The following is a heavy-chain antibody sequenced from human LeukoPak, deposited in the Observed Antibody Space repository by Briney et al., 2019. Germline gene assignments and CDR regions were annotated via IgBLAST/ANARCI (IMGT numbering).Heavy chain of an antibody. CDR2: IKQDGSEK. Sequence: GGSLRLSCAASGFTFSSYWMSWVRQAPGKGLEWVANIKQDGSEKYYVDSVKGRFTISRDNAKNSLYLQMNSLRAEDTAVYYCARDYDYVWGSLDYWGQGTLVTVSS. CDR1: GFTFSSYW. V-gene: IGHV3-7*01. J-gene: IGHJ4*02. D-gene: IGHD3-16*01. CDR3: ARDYDYVWGSLDY.